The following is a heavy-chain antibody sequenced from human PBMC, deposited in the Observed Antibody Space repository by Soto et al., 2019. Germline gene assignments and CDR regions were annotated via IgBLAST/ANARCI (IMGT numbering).Heavy chain of an antibody. CDR2: INPSGGST. V-gene: IGHV1-46*03. J-gene: IGHJ5*02. Sequence: ASVKVSCTASGYTFTSYYMHWVRQAPGQGLEWMGIINPSGGSTSYAQKFQGRVTMTRDASTSTVYLELSSLRSEDTAVYYCARDQGRGYSYGFGYNWVDPWGQGTLVTVSS. CDR1: GYTFTSYY. D-gene: IGHD5-18*01. CDR3: ARDQGRGYSYGFGYNWVDP.